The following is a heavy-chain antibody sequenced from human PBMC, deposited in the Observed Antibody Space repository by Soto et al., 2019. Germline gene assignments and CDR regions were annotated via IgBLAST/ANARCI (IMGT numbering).Heavy chain of an antibody. V-gene: IGHV1-2*02. CDR1: GYTFTGYY. CDR2: INPNSGGT. Sequence: ASVKVSCKASGYTFTGYYMHWVRQAPGQGLEWMGWINPNSGGTNYAQKFQGRVTMTRDTSISTAYMELSRLRSDDTAVYYCARVTPDYYGSGSRDYWGQGTLVTVSS. CDR3: ARVTPDYYGSGSRDY. D-gene: IGHD3-10*01. J-gene: IGHJ4*02.